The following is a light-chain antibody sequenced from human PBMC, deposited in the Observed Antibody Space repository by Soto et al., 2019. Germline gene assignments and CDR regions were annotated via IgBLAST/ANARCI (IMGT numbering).Light chain of an antibody. Sequence: DVAMTQSPLSLPVTPGEPASISCRSSQSLLHSNGYNYLDWYLQKPGQSPQLLIDLGSNRASGVPERFSGSGSGTDFTLKISRVEAEDVGVYYCMQALQTGTFGQGTKVEIK. CDR2: LGS. V-gene: IGKV2-28*01. CDR1: QSLLHSNGYNY. J-gene: IGKJ1*01. CDR3: MQALQTGT.